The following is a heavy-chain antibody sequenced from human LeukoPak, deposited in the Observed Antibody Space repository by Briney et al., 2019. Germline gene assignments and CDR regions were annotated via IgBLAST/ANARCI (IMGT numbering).Heavy chain of an antibody. CDR2: IGPSGSNI. CDR3: TRGGYDFDY. Sequence: PGGSLRLSCAASGFTFGIYAMNWVRQAPGKGLEWVSYIGPSGSNIYYADSMKGRFTISRDNAKNSLYLQMNSLRAEDTAVYYCTRGGYDFDYWGQGTLVTVSS. V-gene: IGHV3-21*05. D-gene: IGHD3-16*01. CDR1: GFTFGIYA. J-gene: IGHJ4*02.